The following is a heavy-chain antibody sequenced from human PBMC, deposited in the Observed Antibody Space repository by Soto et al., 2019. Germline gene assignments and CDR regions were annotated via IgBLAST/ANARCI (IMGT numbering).Heavy chain of an antibody. Sequence: DAQLVESGGGLVQPGKSLRISCVASGFTFDDHTMNWVRQAPGRGLEWVSCISWNSGIIGYADSVKGRFTISRDNAKNSLYLRMDSLRPEDTAVYYCTKDTHSPSGYFEAFDVWGQGTKVTVSS. V-gene: IGHV3-9*01. CDR1: GFTFDDHT. CDR3: TKDTHSPSGYFEAFDV. J-gene: IGHJ3*01. CDR2: ISWNSGII. D-gene: IGHD3-22*01.